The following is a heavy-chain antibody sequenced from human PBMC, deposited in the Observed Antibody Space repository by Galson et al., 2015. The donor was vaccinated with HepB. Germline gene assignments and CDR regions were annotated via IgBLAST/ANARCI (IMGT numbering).Heavy chain of an antibody. J-gene: IGHJ4*02. D-gene: IGHD4/OR15-4a*01. CDR1: GFTFRDYW. Sequence: SLRLSCAASGFTFRDYWMSWVRQVPGKGLEWVAYIKNDGSGTYYVGSVKGRFTISRDNAKNSLSLQMNSLRAEDTAIYYCARANYCLDYWGQGTLVTVSS. CDR2: IKNDGSGT. CDR3: ARANYCLDY. V-gene: IGHV3-7*03.